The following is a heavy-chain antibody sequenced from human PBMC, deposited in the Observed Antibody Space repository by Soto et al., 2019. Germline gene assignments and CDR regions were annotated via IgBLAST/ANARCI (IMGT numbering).Heavy chain of an antibody. Sequence: QVQLVQSGAEVKKPGSSVKVSCKASGDVFRSYGINWVRQAPGQGLEWMGGIIPISGTTNYAQKFQGRVAITGDESKETVYMGLSRLRSEDTAVYFCARMRCFNGLCHTADYGMDVWGQGTTVTVSS. J-gene: IGHJ6*02. V-gene: IGHV1-69*01. CDR3: ARMRCFNGLCHTADYGMDV. D-gene: IGHD2-8*01. CDR2: IIPISGTT. CDR1: GDVFRSYG.